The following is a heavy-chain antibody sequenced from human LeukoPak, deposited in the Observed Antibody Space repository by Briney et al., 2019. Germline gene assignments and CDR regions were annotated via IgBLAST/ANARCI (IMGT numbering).Heavy chain of an antibody. V-gene: IGHV3-21*01. CDR1: GFTFSSYS. CDR3: AREIYGSGSYYNVGAFDI. CDR2: ISSSSSYI. D-gene: IGHD3-10*01. J-gene: IGHJ3*02. Sequence: GGSLRLSCAASGFTFSSYSMNWVRQAPGKGLEWVSSISSSSSYIYYADSVKGRFTISRDNAKNSLYLQMNSLRAEDTAVYYCAREIYGSGSYYNVGAFDIWGQGTMVTVSS.